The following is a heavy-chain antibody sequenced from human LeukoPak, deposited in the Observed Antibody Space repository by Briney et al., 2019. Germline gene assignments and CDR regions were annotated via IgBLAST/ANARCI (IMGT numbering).Heavy chain of an antibody. CDR1: GFTFSSYA. Sequence: GGSLRLSCAASGFTFSSYAMHWVRQAPGKGLEYVSAISSNGGSTYYANSVKGRFTISRDNSKNTLYLQMGSLRAEDTATYYCATYRQIQVPFEFWGQGTLVTVSS. CDR3: ATYRQIQVPFEF. J-gene: IGHJ4*02. D-gene: IGHD5-18*01. V-gene: IGHV3-64*01. CDR2: ISSNGGST.